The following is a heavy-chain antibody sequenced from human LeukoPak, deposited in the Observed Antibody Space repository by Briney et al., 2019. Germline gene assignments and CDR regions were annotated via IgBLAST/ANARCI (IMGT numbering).Heavy chain of an antibody. CDR3: ARDLRGSYYN. D-gene: IGHD1-26*01. J-gene: IGHJ4*02. CDR2: ISSSGSTI. V-gene: IGHV3-48*03. CDR1: GFTFSSYE. Sequence: GGSLRLSCAASGFTFSSYEMNWVRQAPGEGLEWVSYISSSGSTIYYADSVKGRFTTSRDNAKNTLYLQMNSLRAEDTAVYYCARDLRGSYYNWGQGTLVTVSS.